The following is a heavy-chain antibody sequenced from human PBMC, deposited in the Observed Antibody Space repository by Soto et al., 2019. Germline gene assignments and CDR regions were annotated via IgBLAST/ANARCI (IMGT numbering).Heavy chain of an antibody. CDR3: ARCITGTTNFDY. Sequence: GGSLRLSCAASGFTVSNNYMSWVRQAPGKGLEWVSIIYSGGSTYYNTSLRTRLTISKDTSKNQVVLIMTNMDPVDTATYYCARCITGTTNFDYWGQGTLVTVFS. D-gene: IGHD1-7*01. CDR2: IYSGGST. CDR1: GFTVSNNY. J-gene: IGHJ4*02. V-gene: IGHV3-53*05.